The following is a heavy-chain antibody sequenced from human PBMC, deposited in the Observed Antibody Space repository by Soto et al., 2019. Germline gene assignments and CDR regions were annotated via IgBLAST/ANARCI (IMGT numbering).Heavy chain of an antibody. D-gene: IGHD6-19*01. J-gene: IGHJ3*02. CDR3: ARVSSSGSLYDAFYI. Sequence: PVGSLRLSCAASGFTVSSNYMSWVRQAPGKGLEWVSVIYSGGSTYYADSVKGRFTISRHNSKNTLYLQMNSLRAEETAEYYCARVSSSGSLYDAFYIWGQGTMVTV. CDR1: GFTVSSNY. V-gene: IGHV3-53*04. CDR2: IYSGGST.